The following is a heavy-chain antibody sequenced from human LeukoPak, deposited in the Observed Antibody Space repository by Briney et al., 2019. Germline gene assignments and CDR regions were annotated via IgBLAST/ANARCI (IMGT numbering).Heavy chain of an antibody. V-gene: IGHV4-59*08. D-gene: IGHD3-10*01. Sequence: SETRSLTCTVSGGSISGYYWNWIRQPPGKGLEWIGYIYYSGSTNYNPSLKSRVTISLDTSKNQFSLKLSSVTAADTAVYYCARQTGYGLVSFDFWGQGTLVTVSS. CDR2: IYYSGST. CDR1: GGSISGYY. J-gene: IGHJ4*02. CDR3: ARQTGYGLVSFDF.